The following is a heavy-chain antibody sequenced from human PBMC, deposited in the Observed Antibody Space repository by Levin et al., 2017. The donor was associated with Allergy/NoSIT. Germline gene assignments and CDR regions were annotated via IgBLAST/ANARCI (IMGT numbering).Heavy chain of an antibody. CDR2: ISYDGSNK. CDR3: AKDLWDYYGSGSPPLDY. Sequence: GGSLRLSCAASGFTFSSYGMHWVRQAPGKGLEWVAVISYDGSNKYYADSVKGRFTISRDNSKNTLYLQMNSLRAEDTAVYYCAKDLWDYYGSGSPPLDYWGQGTLVTVSS. D-gene: IGHD3-10*01. J-gene: IGHJ4*02. V-gene: IGHV3-30*18. CDR1: GFTFSSYG.